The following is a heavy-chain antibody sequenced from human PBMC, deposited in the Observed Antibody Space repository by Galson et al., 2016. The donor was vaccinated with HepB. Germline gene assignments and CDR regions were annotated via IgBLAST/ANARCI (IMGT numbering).Heavy chain of an antibody. CDR3: ARGGYDGYEIDY. J-gene: IGHJ4*02. V-gene: IGHV3-74*01. CDR1: GFAFSSYW. CDR2: INSDGSRR. Sequence: SLRLSCAASGFAFSSYWMYWARQPPGKGLVWVSRINSDGSRRTYADSVKGRFTISRDNARNTLYLQMDSLRAEDTAVYYCARGGYDGYEIDYWGQGTLVSVSS. D-gene: IGHD5-12*01.